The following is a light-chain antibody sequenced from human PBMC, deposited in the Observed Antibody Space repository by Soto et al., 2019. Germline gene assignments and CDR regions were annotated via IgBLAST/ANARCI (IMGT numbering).Light chain of an antibody. V-gene: IGKV3D-20*02. Sequence: EIVLTQSPGTLSLSPGERATLSCRASQSVSRTYLAWYQQKPVQAPRLLIYATSSRATGIPDRFSGSGSGTDFTLTISRLEPEDFAVYSCQQRSDWPITFGQGTRLEIK. J-gene: IGKJ5*01. CDR2: ATS. CDR3: QQRSDWPIT. CDR1: QSVSRTY.